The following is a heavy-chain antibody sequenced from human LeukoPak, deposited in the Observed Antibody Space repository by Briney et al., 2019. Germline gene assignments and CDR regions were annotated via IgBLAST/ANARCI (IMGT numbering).Heavy chain of an antibody. CDR1: GFTFRSYG. D-gene: IGHD3-9*01. Sequence: PGRSLRLSCAASGFTFRSYGMHWVRQAPGKGLEWVSYISSSDSTTYYADSVKGRFTISRDNAKSSLYLQMNSLRVEDTAVYYCATTYYDILTGPPNYYYYGMDVWGQGTTVTVSS. J-gene: IGHJ6*02. V-gene: IGHV3-48*04. CDR2: ISSSDSTT. CDR3: ATTYYDILTGPPNYYYYGMDV.